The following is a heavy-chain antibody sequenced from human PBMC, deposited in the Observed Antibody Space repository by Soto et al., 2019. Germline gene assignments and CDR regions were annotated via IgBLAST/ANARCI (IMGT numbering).Heavy chain of an antibody. D-gene: IGHD5-12*01. V-gene: IGHV4-31*03. CDR2: IYYSGSS. J-gene: IGHJ4*02. CDR3: ARSEMATTGPYFDY. Sequence: SETLSLTCTVSGGSISSGGYYWTWIRQHPVRGLEWIGYIYYSGSSYYNPSLKSRVTISLDTSKNQFSLKLSSVTAADTAVYYCARSEMATTGPYFDYWGQGTLVTVSS. CDR1: GGSISSGGYY.